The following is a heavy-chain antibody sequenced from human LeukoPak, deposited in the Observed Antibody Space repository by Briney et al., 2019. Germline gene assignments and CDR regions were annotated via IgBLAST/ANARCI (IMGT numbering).Heavy chain of an antibody. J-gene: IGHJ6*03. CDR1: GGSFSGYY. CDR2: INHSGST. Sequence: SETLSLTCAVYGGSFSGYYWSWIRQPPGKGLEWIGEINHSGSTNYNPSLKSRVTISVDTSKNRFSLKLSSVTAADTAVYYCARGRYCSGGSCYNYYYYMDVWGKGTTVTVSS. V-gene: IGHV4-34*01. CDR3: ARGRYCSGGSCYNYYYYMDV. D-gene: IGHD2-15*01.